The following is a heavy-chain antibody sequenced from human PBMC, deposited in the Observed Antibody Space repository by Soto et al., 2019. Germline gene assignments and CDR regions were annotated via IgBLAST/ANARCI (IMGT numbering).Heavy chain of an antibody. CDR3: AKVSGSWYAWFFDL. Sequence: EVQLLESGGGLVQPGGSLRLSCTASGFTFSSHAMTWVRQAPGKGLEWVSGLSDSGGSTYYADSVKGRVTISRDKTMNTLYLQINTLGAGDTAVYFCAKVSGSWYAWFFDLWGQGTLVTVSS. V-gene: IGHV3-23*01. D-gene: IGHD6-13*01. J-gene: IGHJ4*02. CDR2: LSDSGGST. CDR1: GFTFSSHA.